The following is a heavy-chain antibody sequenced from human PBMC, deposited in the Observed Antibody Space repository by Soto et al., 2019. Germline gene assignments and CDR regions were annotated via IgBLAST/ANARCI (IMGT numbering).Heavy chain of an antibody. Sequence: ASVKVSCKASGYLFTSSDINWVRQATGQGLEWMGWLNPTTGNTGYAQNFQGRVTMTGNTSISTAYMELSSLKSEDTAMYYCARDHPHSYGVYYFDYWGQGTPVTVSS. CDR2: LNPTTGNT. D-gene: IGHD5-18*01. J-gene: IGHJ4*02. CDR1: GYLFTSSD. CDR3: ARDHPHSYGVYYFDY. V-gene: IGHV1-8*01.